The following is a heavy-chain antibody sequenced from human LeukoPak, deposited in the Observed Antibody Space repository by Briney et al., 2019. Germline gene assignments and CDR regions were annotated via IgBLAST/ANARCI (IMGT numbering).Heavy chain of an antibody. CDR1: GFTFDDYA. D-gene: IGHD1-26*01. J-gene: IGHJ6*03. CDR3: AKDGSGVGWSYYYYYMDV. Sequence: GGSLRLSCAASGFTFDDYAMHWVRQAPGKGLEWVSLISWDGGSTYYADSVKGRFTISRDNSKNSLYLQMNSLRAEDTALYCCAKDGSGVGWSYYYYYMDVWGKGTTVTVSS. CDR2: ISWDGGST. V-gene: IGHV3-43D*03.